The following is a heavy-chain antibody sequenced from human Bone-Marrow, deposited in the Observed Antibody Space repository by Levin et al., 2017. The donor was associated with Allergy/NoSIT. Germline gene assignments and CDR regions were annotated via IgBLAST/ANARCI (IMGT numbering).Heavy chain of an antibody. D-gene: IGHD1-7*01. CDR2: IIPILGIV. J-gene: IGHJ6*02. CDR1: GGTFTNSA. V-gene: IGHV1-69*04. Sequence: ASVKVSCKASGGTFTNSAINWVRQAPGQGLEWMGRIIPILGIVNYAQKFQGRVTVTADRSTSTAYMELSSLGSDDTAVYYCATYTGTTTSYQYYGMHVWGQGTTVTVSS. CDR3: ATYTGTTTSYQYYGMHV.